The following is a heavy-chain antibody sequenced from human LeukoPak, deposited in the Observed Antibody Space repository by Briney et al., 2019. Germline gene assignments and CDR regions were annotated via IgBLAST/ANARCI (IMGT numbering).Heavy chain of an antibody. CDR2: INHSGST. CDR3: ARGGVLLWFGELWQNWFDP. J-gene: IGHJ5*02. D-gene: IGHD3-10*01. V-gene: IGHV4-34*01. Sequence: SETLSLTCAVYGGSFSGYYWSWIRQPPGKGLEWIGEINHSGSTNYNPSLKSRVTVSVDTSKNQFSLKLSSVTAADTAVYYCARGGVLLWFGELWQNWFDPWGQGTLVTVSS. CDR1: GGSFSGYY.